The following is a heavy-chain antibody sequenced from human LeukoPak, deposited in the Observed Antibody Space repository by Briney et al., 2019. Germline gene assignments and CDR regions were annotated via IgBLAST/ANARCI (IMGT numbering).Heavy chain of an antibody. Sequence: GRSLRLSRAASGFTFSSYGMNWVRQAPGKGLEWVAVTWYDGSNKYYADSVKGRFTISRDNSKNTLYLQMNSLRAEDTAVYYCARDRMPTIEGFDYWGQRILVTVSS. V-gene: IGHV3-33*01. J-gene: IGHJ4*02. CDR3: ARDRMPTIEGFDY. CDR2: TWYDGSNK. D-gene: IGHD5-24*01. CDR1: GFTFSSYG.